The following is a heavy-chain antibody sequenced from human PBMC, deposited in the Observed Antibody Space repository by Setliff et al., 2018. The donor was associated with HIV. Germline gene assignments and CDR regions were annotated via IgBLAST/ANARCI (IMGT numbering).Heavy chain of an antibody. CDR2: IYYSGST. J-gene: IGHJ4*02. D-gene: IGHD4-17*01. V-gene: IGHV4-39*07. CDR3: ARVPGTTVPPDHFDY. Sequence: SETLSLTCTVSGGSIGSSNYYWGWIRQPPGKGLEWIGTIYYSGSTYYNPSLKSRVTISVDTSKNQFSLKLNSVTAADTAVYYCARVPGTTVPPDHFDYWGQGTLVTVSS. CDR1: GGSIGSSNYY.